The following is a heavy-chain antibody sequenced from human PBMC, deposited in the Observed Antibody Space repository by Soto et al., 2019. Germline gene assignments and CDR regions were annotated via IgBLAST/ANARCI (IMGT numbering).Heavy chain of an antibody. J-gene: IGHJ5*02. D-gene: IGHD3-22*01. V-gene: IGHV4-34*02. Sequence: QVQLQQWGAGLLKPSETLSLTCAVSGGSLSGYQWTWIRQSPGKGLEWIGDMHRGGGTHINPSLRSRVDMSADTSNNQFTLRLSSVTAADMGVYYCARGYDSTGWYLCYWLDPWGQGTLVTVSS. CDR1: GGSLSGYQ. CDR2: MHRGGGT. CDR3: ARGYDSTGWYLCYWLDP.